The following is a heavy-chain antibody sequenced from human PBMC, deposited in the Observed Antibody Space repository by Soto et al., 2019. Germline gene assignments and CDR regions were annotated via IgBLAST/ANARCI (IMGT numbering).Heavy chain of an antibody. V-gene: IGHV3-30*18. D-gene: IGHD3-3*01. J-gene: IGHJ6*02. CDR2: ISYDGSNK. CDR3: AKEPYDFWSGYYSHYYYYGMDV. Sequence: QVQLVESGGGVVQPGRSLRLSCAASGFTFSSYGMHWVRQAPGKGLEWVAVISYDGSNKYYADSVKGRFTISRDNSKNKLYLQMNSLRAEDTAVYYCAKEPYDFWSGYYSHYYYYGMDVWGQGTTVTVSS. CDR1: GFTFSSYG.